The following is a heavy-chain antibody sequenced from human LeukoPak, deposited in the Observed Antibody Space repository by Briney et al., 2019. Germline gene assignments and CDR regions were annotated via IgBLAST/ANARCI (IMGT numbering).Heavy chain of an antibody. Sequence: GGSLRLSCAASGFTLSSYWMSWVRQAPGKGMEWVAYIKQDGSETYYVDSVRGRFTISRDNAKNSLYLQMSSLRAEDTAVYYCAREAFGTVYHDWGYLGYWGQGTLVTVSS. V-gene: IGHV3-7*01. CDR1: GFTLSSYW. D-gene: IGHD3-16*01. CDR3: AREAFGTVYHDWGYLGY. CDR2: IKQDGSET. J-gene: IGHJ4*02.